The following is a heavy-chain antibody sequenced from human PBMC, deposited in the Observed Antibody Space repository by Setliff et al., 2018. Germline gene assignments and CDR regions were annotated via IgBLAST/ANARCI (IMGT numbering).Heavy chain of an antibody. D-gene: IGHD3-3*01. J-gene: IGHJ4*02. V-gene: IGHV3-48*01. CDR2: ISDSSSII. CDR3: AKVGIFGGGYFDF. Sequence: GGSLRLSCAASGFSFSFYNMHWVRQTPGKGLEWISSISDSSSIIYYADSVKGRFTISRDNAKNSLYLQMNSLRGEDTAVYYCAKVGIFGGGYFDFWGQGTLVTVSS. CDR1: GFSFSFYN.